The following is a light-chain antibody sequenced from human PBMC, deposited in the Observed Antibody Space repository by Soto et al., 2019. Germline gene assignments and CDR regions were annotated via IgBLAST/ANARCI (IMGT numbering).Light chain of an antibody. CDR3: QQRHMWPIT. J-gene: IGKJ5*01. V-gene: IGKV3-11*01. CDR1: QSFRGL. CDR2: DAY. Sequence: DIVLTQSPGTLSLSPGDRATLSCRASQSFRGLLAWYQQKPGQAPRLLIYDAYNRATGIPPRFSGSGSGTDFTLTISSLEPEDSAVYYCQQRHMWPITFGQGTRLEIK.